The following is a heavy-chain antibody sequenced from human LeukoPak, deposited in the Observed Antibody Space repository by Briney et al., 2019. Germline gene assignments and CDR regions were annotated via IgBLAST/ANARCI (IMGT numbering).Heavy chain of an antibody. Sequence: GGSLRLSCAASGFTFSTYSMFWVRQAPGKGLEWVSVISGTGGTTHYADSVKGRFTISRDNSKNTLYLQMNSLTVEDTAVYYCAKKHVAVAGPGYFDYWGQGTLLTVSS. J-gene: IGHJ4*02. CDR2: ISGTGGTT. D-gene: IGHD6-19*01. V-gene: IGHV3-23*01. CDR1: GFTFSTYS. CDR3: AKKHVAVAGPGYFDY.